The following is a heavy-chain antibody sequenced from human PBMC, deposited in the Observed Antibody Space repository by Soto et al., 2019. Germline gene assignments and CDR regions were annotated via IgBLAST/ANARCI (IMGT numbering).Heavy chain of an antibody. D-gene: IGHD1-1*01. CDR2: ISSNGGTI. V-gene: IGHV3-64D*08. CDR1: GFAFNRYA. Sequence: GGSLRLSCSAAGFAFNRYAMFWVRQAPGKGLQFVSGISSNGGTIDYADSVKGRLTISRDNSQNTLYLQLSSLRTDDTGVYYCVKRGTTAPGDAFDIWGQGTRVTVSS. J-gene: IGHJ3*02. CDR3: VKRGTTAPGDAFDI.